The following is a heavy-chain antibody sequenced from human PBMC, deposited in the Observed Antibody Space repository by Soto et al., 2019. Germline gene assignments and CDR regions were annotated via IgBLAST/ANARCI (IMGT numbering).Heavy chain of an antibody. V-gene: IGHV1-2*04. CDR1: GYTFTGYY. J-gene: IGHJ6*02. Sequence: ASVKVSCKASGYTFTGYYMHWVRQAPGQGLEWMGWINPNSGGTNYAQKFQGWVTMTRDTSISTAYMELSRLRSDDTAVYYCATAYSSSSSYYYYGMDAWGQGTTVTVSS. CDR2: INPNSGGT. D-gene: IGHD6-6*01. CDR3: ATAYSSSSSYYYYGMDA.